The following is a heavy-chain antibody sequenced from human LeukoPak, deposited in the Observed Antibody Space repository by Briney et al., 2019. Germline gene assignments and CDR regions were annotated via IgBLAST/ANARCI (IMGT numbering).Heavy chain of an antibody. D-gene: IGHD2-2*01. J-gene: IGHJ4*02. CDR3: ARDRPGGSSTSCYDY. CDR2: ISYDGSNK. V-gene: IGHV3-30*04. CDR1: GFTFSSYA. Sequence: GGSLRLSCAASGFTFSSYAMHWVRQAPGKGLEWVAVISYDGSNKYYADSVKGRFTISRDNSKNTLYLQMNSLRAEDTAVYYCARDRPGGSSTSCYDYWGQGTLVTVSS.